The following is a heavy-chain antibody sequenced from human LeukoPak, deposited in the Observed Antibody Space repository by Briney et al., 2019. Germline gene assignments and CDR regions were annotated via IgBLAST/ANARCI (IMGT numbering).Heavy chain of an antibody. Sequence: SETLSLTCAVYGGSFGGYYWSWIRQPPGKGLEWIGEINHSGSTNYNPSLKSRVTISVDTSKNQFSLKLSSVTAADTAVYYCARGRVGDDFWSGYYLSWFDPWGQGTLVTVSS. V-gene: IGHV4-34*01. D-gene: IGHD3-3*01. CDR2: INHSGST. CDR3: ARGRVGDDFWSGYYLSWFDP. CDR1: GGSFGGYY. J-gene: IGHJ5*02.